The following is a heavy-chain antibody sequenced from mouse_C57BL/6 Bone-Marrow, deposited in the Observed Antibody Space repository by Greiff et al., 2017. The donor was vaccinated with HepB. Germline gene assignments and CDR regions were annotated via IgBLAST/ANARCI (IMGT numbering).Heavy chain of an antibody. V-gene: IGHV3-6*01. D-gene: IGHD1-1*02. CDR2: ISYDGIN. Sequence: ESGPGLVKPSQSLSLTCSVTGYSITSGYYWNWIRQFPGNKLEWMGYISYDGINNYNPSLKNRISITRDTSKNQFFLKLNSVTTEDTATYYCARDGGSYPFAYWGQGTLVTVSA. CDR1: GYSITSGYY. CDR3: ARDGGSYPFAY. J-gene: IGHJ3*01.